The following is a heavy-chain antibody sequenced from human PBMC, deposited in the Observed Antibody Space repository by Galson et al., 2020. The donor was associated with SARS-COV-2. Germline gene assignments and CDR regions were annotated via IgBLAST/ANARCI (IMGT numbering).Heavy chain of an antibody. CDR3: ARDFPYGAGSGMDV. J-gene: IGHJ6*02. Sequence: GRTLKISCAASGFTFRSYWMAWVRQAPGKGLEWVANIKQDGSEKRYVDSVKGRLTISRDKAKNSLYLQMNSLRAEDTAVYYCARDFPYGAGSGMDVWGQGTTVTVSS. D-gene: IGHD3-10*01. CDR1: GFTFRSYW. V-gene: IGHV3-7*01. CDR2: IKQDGSEK.